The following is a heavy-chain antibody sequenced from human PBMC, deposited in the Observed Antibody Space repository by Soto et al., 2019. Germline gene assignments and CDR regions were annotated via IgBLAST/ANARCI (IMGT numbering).Heavy chain of an antibody. CDR2: INPASGKT. Sequence: ASVKVTCKASGYTLTDNSLQWVRQAPGQRLEWMGWINPASGKTKYSQKFQGRVTITRDTSASTAYMELSSLTSEDTALYYCARDLWLGESFRYYFDYWAQGTLVTVSS. V-gene: IGHV1-3*01. J-gene: IGHJ4*01. CDR3: ARDLWLGESFRYYFDY. D-gene: IGHD3-10*01. CDR1: GYTLTDNS.